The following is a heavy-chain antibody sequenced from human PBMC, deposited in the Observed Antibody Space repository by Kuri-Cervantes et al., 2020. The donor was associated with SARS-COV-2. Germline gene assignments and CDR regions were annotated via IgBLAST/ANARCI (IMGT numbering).Heavy chain of an antibody. D-gene: IGHD3-16*01. Sequence: SVKVSCKASGYTFTDYYMHWVRQAPGQGLEWMGGIIPIFGTANYAQKFQGRVTITADESTSTAYMELSSLRSEDTAVYYCAKDGGNTILPPYYYYYMDVWGKGTTVTVSS. CDR1: GYTFTDYY. CDR2: IIPIFGTA. V-gene: IGHV1-69*13. J-gene: IGHJ6*03. CDR3: AKDGGNTILPPYYYYYMDV.